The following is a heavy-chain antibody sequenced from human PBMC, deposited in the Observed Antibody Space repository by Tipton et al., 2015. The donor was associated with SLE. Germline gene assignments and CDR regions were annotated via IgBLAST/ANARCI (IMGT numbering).Heavy chain of an antibody. CDR3: VKDGPRYWNYDYYFDL. J-gene: IGHJ2*01. Sequence: GSLRLSCAASGFTFGTYAMNWVRQAPGKGLEWVSVTYSGGPTYYADSVKGRFTISRDNSKNTVYLQLSSLRAGDTATYYCVKDGPRYWNYDYYFDLWGRGTLVTVSS. CDR1: GFTFGTYA. CDR2: TYSGGPT. D-gene: IGHD1-7*01. V-gene: IGHV3-23*03.